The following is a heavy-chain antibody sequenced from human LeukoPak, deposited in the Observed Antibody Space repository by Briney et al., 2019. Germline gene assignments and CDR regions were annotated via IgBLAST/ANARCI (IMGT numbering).Heavy chain of an antibody. CDR1: GYTFTGYY. V-gene: IGHV1-2*02. CDR2: INPNSGGT. D-gene: IGHD3-3*01. Sequence: PGASVKVSCKASGYTFTGYYMHWVRQAPGQGLEWMGWINPNSGGTNYAQKFQGRVTMTRDTSISTAYMELSRLRSDDTAVYYCARVIVRFGVGYYYMDVWGKGTTVTVSS. CDR3: ARVIVRFGVGYYYMDV. J-gene: IGHJ6*03.